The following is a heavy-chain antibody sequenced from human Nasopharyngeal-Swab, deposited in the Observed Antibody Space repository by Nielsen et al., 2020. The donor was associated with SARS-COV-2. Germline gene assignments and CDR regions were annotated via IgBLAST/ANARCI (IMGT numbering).Heavy chain of an antibody. J-gene: IGHJ3*02. D-gene: IGHD3-9*01. Sequence: GGSLRLSCASSGFTFSSYAMSWVRQAPGKGLEWVSAISGSGGSTYYADSVKGRFTISRDNSKNTLYLQMNSLRAEDTAVYYCAKDTALYLAFDIWGQGTMVTVSS. CDR3: AKDTALYLAFDI. CDR2: ISGSGGST. V-gene: IGHV3-23*01. CDR1: GFTFSSYA.